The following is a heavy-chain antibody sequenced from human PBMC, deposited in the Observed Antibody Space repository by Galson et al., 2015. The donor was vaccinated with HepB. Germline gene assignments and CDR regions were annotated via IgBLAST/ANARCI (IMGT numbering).Heavy chain of an antibody. V-gene: IGHV5-51*01. Sequence: QSGAEVKKPGESLEISCEASGYTFTNYWIGWVRQMPGKGLEWMGIIYPGDSDIRYSPSFQGEATISADKSISTAYLQLTSLQASDTAMYYCARGGPRSNCWFDYWGQGTLVSVSS. D-gene: IGHD1-1*01. J-gene: IGHJ4*02. CDR1: GYTFTNYW. CDR2: IYPGDSDI. CDR3: ARGGPRSNCWFDY.